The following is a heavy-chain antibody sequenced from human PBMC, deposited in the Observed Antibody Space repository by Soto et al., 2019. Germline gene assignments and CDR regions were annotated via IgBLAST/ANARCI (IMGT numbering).Heavy chain of an antibody. J-gene: IGHJ4*02. Sequence: PSKTLSLTCTVSDCSINSYYWSWILQPPGKGLEWIGYIYYSGSTNYNPSLKSRVTISVDTSKNQFSLKLSSVTAADTAVYYCARRYGSSFDYWGQGTLVTVAS. D-gene: IGHD6-13*01. CDR1: DCSINSYY. V-gene: IGHV4-59*08. CDR3: ARRYGSSFDY. CDR2: IYYSGST.